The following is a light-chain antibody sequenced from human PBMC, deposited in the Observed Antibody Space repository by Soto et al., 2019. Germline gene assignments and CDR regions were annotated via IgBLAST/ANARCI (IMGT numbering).Light chain of an antibody. J-gene: IGLJ2*01. CDR3: QVWDTNTDPVV. V-gene: IGLV3-21*02. CDR1: NIEDKG. Sequence: SYVLTQPPSVSVAPGQTARITCGGNNIEDKGVQWYRQRPGQAPLLVVYDDSDRPSGIPERISGSNSGNTATLTISRVEAGDEADYYCQVWDTNTDPVVFGGGTKLTVL. CDR2: DDS.